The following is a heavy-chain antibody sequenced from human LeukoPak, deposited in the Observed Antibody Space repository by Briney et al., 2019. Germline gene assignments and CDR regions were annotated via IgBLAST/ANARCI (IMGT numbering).Heavy chain of an antibody. Sequence: GGSLRLSCAASGFTFSRYSMNWVRQAPGKGLEWVSYISSSGSTVYYADSLKGRFTISRDNAKNSLYLQMNSLRDEDTAVYYCARDCGGDCYLPYYFDYWGQGTLVTVSS. D-gene: IGHD2-21*02. J-gene: IGHJ4*02. CDR2: ISSSGSTV. V-gene: IGHV3-48*02. CDR1: GFTFSRYS. CDR3: ARDCGGDCYLPYYFDY.